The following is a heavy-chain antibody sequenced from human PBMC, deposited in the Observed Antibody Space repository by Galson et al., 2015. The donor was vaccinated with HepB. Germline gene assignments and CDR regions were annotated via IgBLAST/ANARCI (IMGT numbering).Heavy chain of an antibody. CDR3: ARDRETFWIGYPGGLKYHYDMDV. Sequence: SLRLSCAASGFSFDTYALHWVRQAPGKGLEWVAVISYDGSKKDYADSVKGRFTISRDKSKNTLYLQMNSLRVEDTAVYFCARDRETFWIGYPGGLKYHYDMDVWGLGTTVTVSS. CDR2: ISYDGSKK. D-gene: IGHD3-3*01. V-gene: IGHV3-30*04. CDR1: GFSFDTYA. J-gene: IGHJ6*02.